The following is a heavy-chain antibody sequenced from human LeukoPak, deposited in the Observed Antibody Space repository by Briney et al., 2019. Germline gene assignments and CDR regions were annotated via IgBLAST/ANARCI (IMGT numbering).Heavy chain of an antibody. CDR2: IYPGDSDT. CDR1: GYSFTSYW. Sequence: GESLKISCQTSGYSFTSYWIGWVRPMPGKGLEWMGFIYPGDSDTRYSPSFQGQVTISADKSISSAYLQWSSLKASDTGIYYCARHSRVSGLTGYWGQGTLVTVSS. V-gene: IGHV5-51*01. J-gene: IGHJ4*02. D-gene: IGHD2-15*01. CDR3: ARHSRVSGLTGY.